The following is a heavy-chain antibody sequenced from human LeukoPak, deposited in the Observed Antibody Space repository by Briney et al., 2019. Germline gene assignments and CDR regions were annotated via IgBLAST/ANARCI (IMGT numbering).Heavy chain of an antibody. Sequence: PGGSLRLSCAASGFTYSIYAMSCVRQAPGKGREWVSVISDSGGTTYYADSVKGRFTISRDSSKNTVYLQRNSLRAEDTAVYYCAEGSGSLDYWGQGTLVTVS. D-gene: IGHD1-26*01. V-gene: IGHV3-23*01. CDR3: AEGSGSLDY. J-gene: IGHJ4*02. CDR2: ISDSGGTT. CDR1: GFTYSIYA.